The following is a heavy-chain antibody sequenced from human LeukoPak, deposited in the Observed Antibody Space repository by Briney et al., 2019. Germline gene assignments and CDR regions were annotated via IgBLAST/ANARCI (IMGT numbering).Heavy chain of an antibody. J-gene: IGHJ5*02. V-gene: IGHV1-69*13. CDR1: GGTFSSYA. CDR3: ARTSYASNWFDP. D-gene: IGHD2-2*01. Sequence: ASVKVSCKASGGTFSSYAISWVRQAPGQGLEWMGGIIPIFGTANYAQKFQGRVTITADESTSTAYMELSSLRSEDTAVYYCARTSYASNWFDPWGQGTLVTVFS. CDR2: IIPIFGTA.